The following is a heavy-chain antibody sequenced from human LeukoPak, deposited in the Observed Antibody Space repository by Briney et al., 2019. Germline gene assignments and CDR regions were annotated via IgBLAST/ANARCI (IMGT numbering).Heavy chain of an antibody. CDR1: GGSFSGYY. CDR2: INHSGST. CDR3: ARLGGYCSSTSCYAYRVDP. V-gene: IGHV4-34*01. J-gene: IGHJ5*02. Sequence: SEALSLTCAVYGGSFSGYYWSWIRQPPGKGLEWIGEINHSGSTNYNPSLKSRVTISVDTSKNQFSLKLSSVTAADTAVYYCARLGGYCSSTSCYAYRVDPWGQGTLVTVSS. D-gene: IGHD2-2*01.